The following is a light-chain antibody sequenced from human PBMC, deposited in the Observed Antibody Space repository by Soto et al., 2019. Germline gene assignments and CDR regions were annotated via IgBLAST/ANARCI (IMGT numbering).Light chain of an antibody. J-gene: IGKJ4*01. CDR3: QQYYSTPLT. CDR2: DAS. CDR1: QSISDW. V-gene: IGKV1-5*01. Sequence: DIQMTQSPSTLSASLGDRVAITCGASQSISDWLAWYQQKPGKAPKLLIYDASGLESGVPSRFSGSGSGTEFTLTISSLQAEDVAVYYCQQYYSTPLTFGGGTKVHIK.